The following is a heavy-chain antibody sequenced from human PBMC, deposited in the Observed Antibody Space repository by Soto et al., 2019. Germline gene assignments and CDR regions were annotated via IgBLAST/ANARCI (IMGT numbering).Heavy chain of an antibody. Sequence: PGGSLRLSCAASGFTFSSYGMHWVRQAPGKGLEWVAVISYDGINEYYADSVKGRFTISRDNSKNTLFLQMSSLRVEDTAVYYCARDRLRLGELSLIGYFDYWGQGTLVTVSS. CDR3: ARDRLRLGELSLIGYFDY. CDR2: ISYDGINE. D-gene: IGHD3-16*02. J-gene: IGHJ4*02. CDR1: GFTFSSYG. V-gene: IGHV3-30*03.